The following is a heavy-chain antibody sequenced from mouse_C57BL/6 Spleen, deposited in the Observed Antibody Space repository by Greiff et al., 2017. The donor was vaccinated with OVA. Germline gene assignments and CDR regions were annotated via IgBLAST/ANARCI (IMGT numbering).Heavy chain of an antibody. CDR1: GYTFTSYW. Sequence: QVQLQQPGAELVMPGASVKLSCKASGYTFTSYWMHWVKQRPGQGLEWIGEIDPSDSYTNYNQKFKGKSTLTVDKSSSTAYMQLSSLTSEDSAVYYCARRGGYGYFWYFDVWGTGTTVTVSS. CDR2: IDPSDSYT. D-gene: IGHD2-2*01. CDR3: ARRGGYGYFWYFDV. V-gene: IGHV1-69*01. J-gene: IGHJ1*03.